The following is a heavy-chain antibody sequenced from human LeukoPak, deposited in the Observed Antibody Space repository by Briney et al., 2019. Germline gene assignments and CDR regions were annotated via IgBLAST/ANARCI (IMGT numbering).Heavy chain of an antibody. D-gene: IGHD5-12*01. CDR1: GYTFTVYY. J-gene: IGHJ3*02. V-gene: IGHV1-2*02. CDR2: INPNSGGT. Sequence: EASVKVSCKASGYTFTVYYIHWVRRAPGQGLEWMGWINPNSGGTNYAQKLQGRVTMTTDTSTSTAYMERRSLRSDDTAVYYCARIVALGYAFDIWGQGTMVTVSS. CDR3: ARIVALGYAFDI.